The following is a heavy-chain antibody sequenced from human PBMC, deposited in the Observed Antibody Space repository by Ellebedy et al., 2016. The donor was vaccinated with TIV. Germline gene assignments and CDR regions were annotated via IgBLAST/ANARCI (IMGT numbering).Heavy chain of an antibody. CDR3: ARRSTDFAFDS. CDR1: GFTFSLNW. Sequence: PGGSLRLSCAASGFTFSLNWMYRVRQAPGKGLEWVANIKEDGSEEYYVDSVKGRFTISRDNAKNSLYLQMNSLRAEDTAVYFCARRSTDFAFDSWGQGTLVTVSS. J-gene: IGHJ4*02. V-gene: IGHV3-7*03. D-gene: IGHD3/OR15-3a*01. CDR2: IKEDGSEE.